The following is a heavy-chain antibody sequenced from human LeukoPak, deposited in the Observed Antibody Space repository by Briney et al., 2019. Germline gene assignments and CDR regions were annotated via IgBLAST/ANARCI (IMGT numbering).Heavy chain of an antibody. J-gene: IGHJ5*02. D-gene: IGHD2-21*02. V-gene: IGHV6-1*01. Sequence: SQTLSLTCAISGDSVSSNSVTWDWIRQSPSRGLEWLGRTYYRSTWYNDYAVSVRGRITVNPDTSKNQFSLHLNSVTPEDTAVYYCARRLTQYNCFDPWGQGILVTVSP. CDR2: TYYRSTWYN. CDR3: ARRLTQYNCFDP. CDR1: GDSVSSNSVT.